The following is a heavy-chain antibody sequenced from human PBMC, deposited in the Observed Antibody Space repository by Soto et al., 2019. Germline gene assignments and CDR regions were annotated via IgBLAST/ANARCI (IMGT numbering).Heavy chain of an antibody. Sequence: GESLKISCKGSGYSFTSYWIGWVRQIPWKGLEWMGIIYPGDSDTRYSPSFQGQVTISADKSISTAYLQWSSLKASDTAMYYCARTSAAGKNYNGMDVWGQGTTVTVSS. V-gene: IGHV5-51*01. CDR2: IYPGDSDT. D-gene: IGHD6-13*01. CDR1: GYSFTSYW. CDR3: ARTSAAGKNYNGMDV. J-gene: IGHJ6*02.